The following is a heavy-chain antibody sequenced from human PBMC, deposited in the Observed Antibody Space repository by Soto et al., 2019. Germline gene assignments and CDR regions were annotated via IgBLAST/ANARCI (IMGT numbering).Heavy chain of an antibody. V-gene: IGHV4-39*01. D-gene: IGHD3-10*01. CDR3: ARQWGHRSFFDY. Sequence: TETLTLTCTVSGGSISSSGYYWGWIRQPPGKGLEWIGSLYYSGTTYYNPSLKSRVTISVDTSKNQFSLKLSSVTAADTAVYYCARQWGHRSFFDYCGQGTLVT. CDR2: LYYSGTT. J-gene: IGHJ4*02. CDR1: GGSISSSGYY.